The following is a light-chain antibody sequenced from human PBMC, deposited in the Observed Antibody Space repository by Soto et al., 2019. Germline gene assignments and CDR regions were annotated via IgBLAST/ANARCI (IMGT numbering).Light chain of an antibody. CDR3: QQYCSSHT. J-gene: IGKJ2*01. CDR2: GAS. Sequence: EIVLTQSPGTLSLSPGERATLSCRASQSVSSSYLAWYQQKPGQAPRLLIYGASSSATGIPDRFSGSGSGTAFTIIISRLEPEDFSVYYCQQYCSSHTFGQGTKLEIK. V-gene: IGKV3-20*01. CDR1: QSVSSSY.